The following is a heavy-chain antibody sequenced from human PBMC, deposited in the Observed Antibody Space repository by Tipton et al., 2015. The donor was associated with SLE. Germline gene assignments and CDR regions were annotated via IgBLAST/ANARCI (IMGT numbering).Heavy chain of an antibody. CDR3: ARDALYYRNAFDI. Sequence: QSGPEVKKPGASVKVSCKASGYTFTSYGICWVRQAPGQGLEWMGGISAYNGDTNYAQKFQGRVTMTTDTSTSTAYMELRSLRSDDTAVYYCARDALYYRNAFDIWGQGTMVTVSS. CDR1: GYTFTSYG. J-gene: IGHJ3*02. V-gene: IGHV1-18*01. D-gene: IGHD1-14*01. CDR2: ISAYNGDT.